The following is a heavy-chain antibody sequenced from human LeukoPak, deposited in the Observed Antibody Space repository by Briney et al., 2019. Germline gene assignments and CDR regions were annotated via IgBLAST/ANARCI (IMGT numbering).Heavy chain of an antibody. Sequence: PSETLSLTCTVSGDSISSGGYYWSWIRQHPGKGLEWIGYIYYSGSTYYNPSLKSRVTISVDTSKNQFSLKLSSVTAADTAVYYCARYLGARPNYFDYWGQGTLVTVSS. V-gene: IGHV4-31*03. J-gene: IGHJ4*02. CDR2: IYYSGST. CDR3: ARYLGARPNYFDY. CDR1: GDSISSGGYY. D-gene: IGHD6-6*01.